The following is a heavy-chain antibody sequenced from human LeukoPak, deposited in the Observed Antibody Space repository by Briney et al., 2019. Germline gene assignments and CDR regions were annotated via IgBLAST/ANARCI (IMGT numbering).Heavy chain of an antibody. Sequence: GGSLRLSCAASGFSVSTNYLTWVRQAPGKGLEWVSIIYGGGNTYYAGSVKGRFIISRDNSKNTLYLQMNSLRPEDTAVYYCARGGCSSMSCSTVSWSYFFDSWGQGAQVSVSS. CDR3: ARGGCSSMSCSTVSWSYFFDS. V-gene: IGHV3-53*05. CDR2: IYGGGNT. D-gene: IGHD2-2*02. J-gene: IGHJ4*02. CDR1: GFSVSTNY.